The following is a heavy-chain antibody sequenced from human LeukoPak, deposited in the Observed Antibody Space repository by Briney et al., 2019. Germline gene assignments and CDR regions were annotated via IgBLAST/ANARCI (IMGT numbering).Heavy chain of an antibody. CDR2: IYYSGST. J-gene: IGHJ4*02. Sequence: PSETLSLTCTVSGGSITNFYWSWIRQPPGKGLEWIGYIYYSGSTNYNPSLKSRVTISVDTSKNQFSLKLSSVTAADTAVYYCAGLYGSGSYPFDYWGQGTPVTVSS. CDR1: GGSITNFY. CDR3: AGLYGSGSYPFDY. D-gene: IGHD3-10*01. V-gene: IGHV4-59*08.